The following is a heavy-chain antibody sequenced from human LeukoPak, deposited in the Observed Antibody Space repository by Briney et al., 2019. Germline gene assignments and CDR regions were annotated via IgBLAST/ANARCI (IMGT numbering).Heavy chain of an antibody. CDR2: IYYSGST. J-gene: IGHJ4*02. D-gene: IGHD3-3*01. V-gene: IGHV4-39*01. CDR1: SGSISSSSYY. Sequence: SETLSLTCTVSSGSISSSSYYWGWIRQPPGKGLEWIGSIYYSGSTYYNPSLKSRVTISVDTSKNQFSLKLSSVTAADTAVYYCARRGRRFGANPGWGQGTLVTVSS. CDR3: ARRGRRFGANPG.